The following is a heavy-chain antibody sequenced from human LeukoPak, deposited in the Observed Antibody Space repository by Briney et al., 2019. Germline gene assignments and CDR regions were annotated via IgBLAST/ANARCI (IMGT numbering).Heavy chain of an antibody. CDR3: ARDYSSGWIDH. CDR1: GGSISSYY. D-gene: IGHD6-19*01. J-gene: IGHJ4*02. V-gene: IGHV4-59*12. CDR2: IYYSGST. Sequence: SETLSLTCTVSGGSISSYYWSWIRQPPGKGLEWIGYIYYSGSTYYKPSLTSRVTMSVDTSKNQFSLRLSSVTAADTAVYYCARDYSSGWIDHWGQGTLVTVSS.